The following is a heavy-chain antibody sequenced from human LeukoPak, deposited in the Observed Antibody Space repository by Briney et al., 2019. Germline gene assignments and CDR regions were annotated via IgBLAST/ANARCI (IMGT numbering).Heavy chain of an antibody. V-gene: IGHV1-2*02. Sequence: ASVKVSCKASGYTFSGYYIHWVRQAPGQGLEWMGWINPDSGATNSAQKFQGRVIMTRDTSISTAYMELSSLRSDDTALYYCARVDPKNDYWGQGTLVTVSS. CDR1: GYTFSGYY. CDR2: INPDSGAT. J-gene: IGHJ4*02. CDR3: ARVDPKNDY.